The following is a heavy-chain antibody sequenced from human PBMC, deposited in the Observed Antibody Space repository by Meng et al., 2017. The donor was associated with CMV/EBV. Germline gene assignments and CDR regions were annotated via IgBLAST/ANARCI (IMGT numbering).Heavy chain of an antibody. CDR2: INPNEDT. Sequence: VTRVQSGVEVKKPGASVKSSCKASGYTVTDYYIHGVRQAPGQWLEWMGWINPNEDTIYAQNFQGRVTMTRDMSINTVYMELSRLTSDDTAVYYCARSSGWSRFDYWGLGTLVTVSS. J-gene: IGHJ4*02. D-gene: IGHD6-19*01. CDR1: GYTVTDYY. V-gene: IGHV1-2*02. CDR3: ARSSGWSRFDY.